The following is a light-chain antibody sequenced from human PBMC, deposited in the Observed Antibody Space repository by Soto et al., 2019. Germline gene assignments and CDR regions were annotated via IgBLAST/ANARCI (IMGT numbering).Light chain of an antibody. V-gene: IGKV3-15*01. CDR1: QSVNIN. CDR2: AAS. CDR3: HQYNSWPYT. J-gene: IGKJ2*01. Sequence: EIVMTQSPATLSLSPGERATLSCRASQSVNINLAWYQQRPGQAPRVLIYAASTRATGVPDRFSGSGSGTEFTLTTSSLQPEDFAVHYCHQYNSWPYTFGQGTKVDIK.